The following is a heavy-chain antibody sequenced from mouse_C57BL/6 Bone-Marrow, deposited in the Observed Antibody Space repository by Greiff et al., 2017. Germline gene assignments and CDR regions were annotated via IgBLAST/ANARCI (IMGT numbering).Heavy chain of an antibody. CDR3: ARKRFNYGSSSFDY. J-gene: IGHJ2*01. CDR2: IHPNSGST. V-gene: IGHV1-64*01. D-gene: IGHD1-1*01. CDR1: GYTFTSYW. Sequence: QVQLQQPGAELVKPGASVKLSCKASGYTFTSYWMHWVKQRPGQGLEWIGMIHPNSGSTNYNEKFKSKATLTVDKSSSTAYMQLSSLTSEDSAVYYCARKRFNYGSSSFDYWGQGTTLTVSS.